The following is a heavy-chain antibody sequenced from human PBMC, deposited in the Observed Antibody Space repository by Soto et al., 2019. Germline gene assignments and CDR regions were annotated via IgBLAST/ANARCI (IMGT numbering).Heavy chain of an antibody. CDR3: ARAIGYYYGMDV. V-gene: IGHV3-74*01. CDR2: INSDGSST. J-gene: IGHJ6*02. Sequence: GWSLRLSCAASGFTFSSYWMHWVRQAPGKGLVWVSRINSDGSSTSYADSVKGRFTISRDNAKNTLYLQMNSLRAEDTAVYYCARAIGYYYGMDVWGQGTTVTVSS. D-gene: IGHD2-21*01. CDR1: GFTFSSYW.